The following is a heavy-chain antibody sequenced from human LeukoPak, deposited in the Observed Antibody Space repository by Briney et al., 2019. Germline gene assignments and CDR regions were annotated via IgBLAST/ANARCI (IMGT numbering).Heavy chain of an antibody. J-gene: IGHJ4*02. CDR3: ARITGIHFDY. CDR2: INKDGSEQ. V-gene: IGHV3-7*01. D-gene: IGHD1-20*01. CDR1: GFNSNNYW. Sequence: GGSLRLPCAASGFNSNNYWIDWVGQAPGKGLERVSNINKDGSEQKYVDSVKGRLTTFRDNAKNSVYLQMSSLRAEDTAVYYCARITGIHFDYWGQGTLVTVSS.